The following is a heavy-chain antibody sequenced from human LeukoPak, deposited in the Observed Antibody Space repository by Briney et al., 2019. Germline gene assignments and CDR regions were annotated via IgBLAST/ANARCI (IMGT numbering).Heavy chain of an antibody. J-gene: IGHJ4*02. CDR2: ISHDGSNK. Sequence: GGSLRLSCAASGFTFSSYGMHWGRQAPGKGLEWVAVISHDGSNKYSADSVKGRFTISRDNSKNTLYLQMNSLRAEDTAVYYCARGGSYDPHFDYWGQGTLVTVSS. CDR3: ARGGSYDPHFDY. D-gene: IGHD3-16*01. CDR1: GFTFSSYG. V-gene: IGHV3-30*14.